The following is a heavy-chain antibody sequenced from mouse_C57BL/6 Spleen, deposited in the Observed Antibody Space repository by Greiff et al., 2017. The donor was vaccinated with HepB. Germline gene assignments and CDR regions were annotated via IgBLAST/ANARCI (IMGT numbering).Heavy chain of an antibody. CDR1: GYTFTSYW. CDR3: ARGDYDYDEYDVDY. V-gene: IGHV1-64*01. CDR2: IHPNSGST. J-gene: IGHJ2*01. D-gene: IGHD2-4*01. Sequence: QVQLQQPGAELVKPGASVKLSCKASGYTFTSYWMHWVKQRPGQGLEWIGMIHPNSGSTNYNEKFKSKATLTVDKSSSTAYMQLSSLTSEDSAVYYCARGDYDYDEYDVDYWGQGTTLTVSS.